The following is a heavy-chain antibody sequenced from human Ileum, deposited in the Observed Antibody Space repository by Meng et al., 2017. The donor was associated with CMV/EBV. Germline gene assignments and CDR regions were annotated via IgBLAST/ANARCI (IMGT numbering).Heavy chain of an antibody. D-gene: IGHD3-22*01. CDR2: ISSSSSYI. CDR1: GFTFSSYS. V-gene: IGHV3-21*01. J-gene: IGHJ4*02. Sequence: GESLKISCAASGFTFSSYSMNWVRQAPGKGLEWVSSISSSSSYIYYADSVKGRFTISRDNAKNSLYLQMNSLRAEDTAVYYCARGGYYYGYSDYWGQGTLVADSS. CDR3: ARGGYYYGYSDY.